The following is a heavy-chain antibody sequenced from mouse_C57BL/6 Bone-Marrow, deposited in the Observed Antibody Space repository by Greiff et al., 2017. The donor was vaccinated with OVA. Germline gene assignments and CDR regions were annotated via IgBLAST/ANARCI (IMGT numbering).Heavy chain of an antibody. J-gene: IGHJ1*03. CDR2: INPSSGYT. V-gene: IGHV1-7*01. CDR3: ERRLQRPYWYFDV. D-gene: IGHD2-2*01. Sequence: QVQLQQSGAELAKPGASVKLSCKASGYTFTSYWMHWVKQRPGQGLEWIGYINPSSGYTKYNQTFKDKATLTADKSSSTAYMQLSSLTYEDSAVYYCERRLQRPYWYFDVWGTGTTVTVSS. CDR1: GYTFTSYW.